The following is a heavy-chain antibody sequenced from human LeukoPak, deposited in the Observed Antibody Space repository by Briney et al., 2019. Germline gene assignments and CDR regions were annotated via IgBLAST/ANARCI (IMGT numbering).Heavy chain of an antibody. Sequence: ASVKVSCKASGYTFTGYYIHWVRQAPGQGLEWMGRINPNTGGTDYAQKFQGRVTMTRDTSITTAYMELSRLTSDDTAIYYCAKVPPSITAAGNWLGPWGQGALVTVSP. D-gene: IGHD6-13*01. J-gene: IGHJ5*02. CDR1: GYTFTGYY. CDR2: INPNTGGT. V-gene: IGHV1-2*06. CDR3: AKVPPSITAAGNWLGP.